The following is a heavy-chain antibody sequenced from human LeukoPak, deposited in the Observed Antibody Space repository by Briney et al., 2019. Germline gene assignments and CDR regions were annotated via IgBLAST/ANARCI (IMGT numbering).Heavy chain of an antibody. D-gene: IGHD2-2*01. J-gene: IGHJ4*02. CDR1: GYTFTGYY. Sequence: GASVKVSCKASGYTFTGYYMHWVRQAPGQGLEWMGWINPNNGGTNYAQKFQGRVTMTRDTSISTAYTELSRLRSDDTAVYYCAREWSDIVVVPARKYYFDYWGQGTLVTVSS. V-gene: IGHV1-2*02. CDR2: INPNNGGT. CDR3: AREWSDIVVVPARKYYFDY.